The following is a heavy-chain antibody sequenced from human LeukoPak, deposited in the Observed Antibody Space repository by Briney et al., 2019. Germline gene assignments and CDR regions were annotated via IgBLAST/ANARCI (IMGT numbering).Heavy chain of an antibody. D-gene: IGHD5-18*01. J-gene: IGHJ4*02. V-gene: IGHV4-39*07. CDR2: IYYSGST. CDR1: GGSISNTSYY. Sequence: PSETLSLTCTVSGGSISNTSYYWGWIRQTPGKGLEWIGSIYYSGSTYYNPSLKSRVTISVDTSKNQFSLKLSSVTAADTAVYYCARDTAMGDYWGQGTLVTVSS. CDR3: ARDTAMGDY.